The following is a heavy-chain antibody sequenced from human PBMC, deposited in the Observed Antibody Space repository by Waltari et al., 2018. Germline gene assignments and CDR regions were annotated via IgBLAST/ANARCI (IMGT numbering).Heavy chain of an antibody. J-gene: IGHJ6*02. CDR2: ISYDGSNK. CDR3: ARAEGSGWPYYYYYGMDV. D-gene: IGHD6-19*01. CDR1: GFTFSSYA. V-gene: IGHV3-30*01. Sequence: QVQLVESGGGVVQPGRSLRLSCAASGFTFSSYAMHWVRQAPGKGLEWVAVISYDGSNKYYADSVKGRFTISRDKSKNTLYLQMNSLRAEDTAVYYCARAEGSGWPYYYYYGMDVWGQGTTVTVSS.